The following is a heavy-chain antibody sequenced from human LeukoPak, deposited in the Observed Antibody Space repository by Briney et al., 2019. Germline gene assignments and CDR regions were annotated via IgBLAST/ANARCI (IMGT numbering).Heavy chain of an antibody. CDR3: ARVIGPGSSIDY. D-gene: IGHD3-10*01. CDR1: DTSISSGGYY. Sequence: AQTLSLTCTVSDTSISSGGYYWSCIRQHPAKGLECIAYIYHTGSNYYNPSLKSRVIISVDTSQNQSSLTLSSVTAADTAAYYCARVIGPGSSIDYWGQGTQVTVSS. J-gene: IGHJ4*02. CDR2: IYHTGSN. V-gene: IGHV4-31*03.